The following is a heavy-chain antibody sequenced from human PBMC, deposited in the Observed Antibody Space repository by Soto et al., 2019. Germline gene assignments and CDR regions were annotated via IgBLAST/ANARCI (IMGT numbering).Heavy chain of an antibody. J-gene: IGHJ2*01. Sequence: EVQLLESGGGLVQPGGSLRLSCAASGLTFSSYAMNWVRQAPGKGLEWVSGISGSGGGTYYADSVKGRFTTSRDNSKNTLYLRMNSLRAEDTAVYSCASSYYYDTSAYFDLWGRGTLVTVSS. CDR3: ASSYYYDTSAYFDL. CDR1: GLTFSSYA. V-gene: IGHV3-23*01. CDR2: ISGSGGGT. D-gene: IGHD3-22*01.